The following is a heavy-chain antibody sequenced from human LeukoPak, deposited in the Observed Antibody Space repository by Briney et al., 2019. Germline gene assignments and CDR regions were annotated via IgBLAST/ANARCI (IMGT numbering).Heavy chain of an antibody. J-gene: IGHJ4*02. CDR3: ARDGSDYSDYDRYFDF. Sequence: ASMKVSCKASGYTFTGYYIHWLRQAPGQGLEWMGWINGNSGGTNYAQKFQGRVTMTRDTSITTAYMELSRLRSDDTAVYYCARDGSDYSDYDRYFDFWAQGTLVTVSS. V-gene: IGHV1-2*02. CDR1: GYTFTGYY. D-gene: IGHD4-11*01. CDR2: INGNSGGT.